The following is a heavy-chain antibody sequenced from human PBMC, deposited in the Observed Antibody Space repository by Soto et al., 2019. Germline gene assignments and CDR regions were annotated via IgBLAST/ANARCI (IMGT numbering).Heavy chain of an antibody. CDR2: IYETGRT. CDR1: GGSLGTSNW. D-gene: IGHD3-3*01. Sequence: QVQLRETGQGLVKPSGTLSLICSVSGGSLGTSNWWSWVRQSPGKVLQWIGDIYETGRTKYNPSLQSRLTIAVDESKTQFSLKLASVTAADTAVYYGARRKLRFLELTHGPFDSWGQGNLVIVSS. J-gene: IGHJ4*02. V-gene: IGHV4-4*02. CDR3: ARRKLRFLELTHGPFDS.